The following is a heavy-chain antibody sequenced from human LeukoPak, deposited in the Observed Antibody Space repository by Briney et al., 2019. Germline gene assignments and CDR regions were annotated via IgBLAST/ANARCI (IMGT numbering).Heavy chain of an antibody. CDR3: ARDQQQGDHYSFYYMDF. CDR2: ISPHKGNT. Sequence: ASVKVSCKGSGYSFSDHGITWVRQAPGQGLEWIGWISPHKGNTNYQQRLQGRLIMTTDASTSTAYMELRDLRSDDTAIYYCARDQQQGDHYSFYYMDFWGEGTTVIVSS. CDR1: GYSFSDHG. D-gene: IGHD1/OR15-1a*01. J-gene: IGHJ6*03. V-gene: IGHV1-18*01.